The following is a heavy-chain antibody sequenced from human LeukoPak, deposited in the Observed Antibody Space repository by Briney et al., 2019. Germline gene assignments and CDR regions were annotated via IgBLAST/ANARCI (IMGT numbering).Heavy chain of an antibody. V-gene: IGHV3-21*01. CDR1: GFTFSSYS. Sequence: GGSLRLSCAASGFTFSSYSMNWVRQAPGKGLEWVSSISSSSSYIYYADSVKGRFTISRDNAKNSLYLQMNSLRAEDTAVYYCARGLLDIVVVPAAIEFDYWGQGTLVTVSS. J-gene: IGHJ4*02. D-gene: IGHD2-2*03. CDR2: ISSSSSYI. CDR3: ARGLLDIVVVPAAIEFDY.